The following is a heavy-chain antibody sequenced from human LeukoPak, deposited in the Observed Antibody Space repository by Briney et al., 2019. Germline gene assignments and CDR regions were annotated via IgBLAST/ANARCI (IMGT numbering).Heavy chain of an antibody. CDR1: GGSISSSNW. V-gene: IGHV4-4*02. J-gene: IGHJ4*02. CDR3: ARELDYYDSSGYYSSFDY. D-gene: IGHD3-22*01. CDR2: IYHSGST. Sequence: SGTLSLTCAVSGGSISSSNWWSWVRQPPGKGLEWIGEIYHSGSTNYNPSLKSRVTISVDKSKNQFSLKLSSVTAADTAVYYCARELDYYDSSGYYSSFDYWGQGTLVTVSS.